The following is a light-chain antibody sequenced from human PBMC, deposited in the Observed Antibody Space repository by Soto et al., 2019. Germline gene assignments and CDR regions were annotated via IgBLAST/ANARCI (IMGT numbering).Light chain of an antibody. J-gene: IGLJ1*01. CDR3: CSYAGSGTDTYV. V-gene: IGLV2-23*01. Sequence: QSALTQPASVSGSPGQSITISCTGTSSDIGTYNLVSWYQHYPGKAPKLMIYEGIKRPSGVSNRFSGSKSGNTAFLTISGLQAEAEAEYYCCSYAGSGTDTYVFGSGTKLTVL. CDR1: SSDIGTYNL. CDR2: EGI.